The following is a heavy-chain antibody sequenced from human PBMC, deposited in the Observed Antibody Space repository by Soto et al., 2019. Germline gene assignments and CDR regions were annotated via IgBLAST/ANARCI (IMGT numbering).Heavy chain of an antibody. CDR2: IIPIFGTA. CDR3: ARDVVDYGDYTKNIFDY. CDR1: GGTFSSYA. Sequence: QVQLVQSGAEVKKPGSSVKVSCKASGGTFSSYAISWVRQAPGQGLEWMGGIIPIFGTANYAQKFQGRVAITADESTSTAYMELSSLRSEDTAVYYCARDVVDYGDYTKNIFDYWGQGTLVTVSS. D-gene: IGHD4-17*01. J-gene: IGHJ4*02. V-gene: IGHV1-69*01.